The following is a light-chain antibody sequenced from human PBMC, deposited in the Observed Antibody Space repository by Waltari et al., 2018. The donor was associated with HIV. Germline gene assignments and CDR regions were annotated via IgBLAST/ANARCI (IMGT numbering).Light chain of an antibody. CDR3: CSYAGSTTWL. CDR1: SSDVGSYNL. V-gene: IGLV2-23*01. Sequence: SALTQPAPVSGSPGQAITVPCTGSSSDVGSYNLGSWYQQHPGKAPKLMIDEDDTRPSGVANRFSGSKSGNTASRTSSGLQAEDEGDYYCCSYAGSTTWLFGGGTKLTVL. J-gene: IGLJ3*02. CDR2: EDD.